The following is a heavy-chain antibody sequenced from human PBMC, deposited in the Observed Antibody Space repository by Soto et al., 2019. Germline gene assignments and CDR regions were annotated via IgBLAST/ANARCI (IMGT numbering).Heavy chain of an antibody. CDR3: ARTIVDDYYYMDV. Sequence: SETLSLTCAVYGGSFSGYYWSWIRQPPGKGLEWIGEINHSGSTNYNPSLKSRVTISVDTSKNQFSLKLSSVTAADTAVYYCARTIVDDYYYMDVWGKGTTVTVSS. CDR1: GGSFSGYY. CDR2: INHSGST. V-gene: IGHV4-34*01. J-gene: IGHJ6*03. D-gene: IGHD3-16*02.